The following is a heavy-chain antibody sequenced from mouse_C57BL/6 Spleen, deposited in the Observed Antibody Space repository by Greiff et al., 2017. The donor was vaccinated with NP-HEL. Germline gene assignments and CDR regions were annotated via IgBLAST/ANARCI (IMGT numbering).Heavy chain of an antibody. V-gene: IGHV2-6-1*01. CDR2: IWSDGST. CDR3: ARHEGYSNYLMDY. CDR1: GFSLTSYG. D-gene: IGHD2-5*01. J-gene: IGHJ4*01. Sequence: QVQLKESGPGLVAPSQSLSITCTVSGFSLTSYGVHWVRQPPGKGLEWLVVIWSDGSTTYNSALKSRLSISKDNSKSQVFLKMNSLQTDDTAMYYCARHEGYSNYLMDYWGQGTSVTVSS.